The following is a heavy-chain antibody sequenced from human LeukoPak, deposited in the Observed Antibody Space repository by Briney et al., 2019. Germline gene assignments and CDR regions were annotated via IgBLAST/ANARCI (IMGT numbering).Heavy chain of an antibody. CDR1: GGTFSSYA. CDR2: IIPILGIA. Sequence: SVKVSCKASGGTFSSYAISWVRQAPGQGLEWMGRIIPILGIANYAQKFQGRVTIAADKSTSTAYMELSSLRSEDTAVYYCARAPSGGNWFDPWGQGTLVTVSS. CDR3: ARAPSGGNWFDP. D-gene: IGHD6-19*01. V-gene: IGHV1-69*04. J-gene: IGHJ5*02.